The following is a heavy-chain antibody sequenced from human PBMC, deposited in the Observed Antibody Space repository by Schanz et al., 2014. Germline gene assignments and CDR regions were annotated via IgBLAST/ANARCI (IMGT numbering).Heavy chain of an antibody. V-gene: IGHV3-30*02. Sequence: QVQLVESGGGVVQPGRSLRLSCAASGFTFSSYGMHWVRQPPGKGLEWVAFIRHDGSKENSADSVKGRFTVSRDNSKNTVYLQMNSLRAEDTAVYYCARDRQQLVGRIGYYYGMDVWGQGTTVTVSS. CDR1: GFTFSSYG. CDR2: IRHDGSKE. J-gene: IGHJ6*02. CDR3: ARDRQQLVGRIGYYYGMDV. D-gene: IGHD6-13*01.